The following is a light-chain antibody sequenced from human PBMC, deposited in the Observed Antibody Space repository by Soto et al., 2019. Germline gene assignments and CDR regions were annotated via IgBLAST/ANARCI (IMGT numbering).Light chain of an antibody. CDR2: GAS. V-gene: IGKV3-15*01. Sequence: EIVMTQSPATLSVSPGERATLSCRASQSVSSNLAWYQQKPGQAPRLLIYGASTRATGIPARFIGSGSGTEFTLTISSLQSEYFAVYYCQQYNNWPQTFGKGTKVEIK. CDR3: QQYNNWPQT. J-gene: IGKJ1*01. CDR1: QSVSSN.